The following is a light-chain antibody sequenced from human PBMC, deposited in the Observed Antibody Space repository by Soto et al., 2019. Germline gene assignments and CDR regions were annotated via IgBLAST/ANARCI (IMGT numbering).Light chain of an antibody. V-gene: IGLV2-23*02. J-gene: IGLJ1*01. CDR1: SSDAGSYNL. Sequence: QSALAQPASVSGSPGQSITISCTGTSSDAGSYNLVSWYQQHPGKAPKLMIYEVNKRPSGVSSRFSGSKSGNTASLTISGLQAEDEADYYCCSYAGSSTYVFRTGTKVTVL. CDR2: EVN. CDR3: CSYAGSSTYV.